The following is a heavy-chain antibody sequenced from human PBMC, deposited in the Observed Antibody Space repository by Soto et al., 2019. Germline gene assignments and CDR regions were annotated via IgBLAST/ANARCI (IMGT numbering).Heavy chain of an antibody. CDR1: GFTFSSYG. Sequence: QVQLVESGGGVVQPGRSLRLSCAASGFTFSSYGMHWVRQAPGKGLEWVALISYDGNNKNYADSVKGRFTISRDNSKNTLYLQMSTLRAADTAVYYCATGGAGYSSPDYWGQGTLVTVSS. V-gene: IGHV3-30*03. CDR3: ATGGAGYSSPDY. J-gene: IGHJ4*02. CDR2: ISYDGNNK. D-gene: IGHD6-13*01.